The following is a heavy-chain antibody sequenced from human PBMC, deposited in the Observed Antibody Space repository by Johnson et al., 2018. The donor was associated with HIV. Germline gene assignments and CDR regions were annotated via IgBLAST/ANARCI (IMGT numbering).Heavy chain of an antibody. Sequence: VQLVESGGGLVHPGGSPRLSCAASGFTVSSNYMNWVRQAPGKGLEWVSVIYSGGTTYYADSVKGRFTISRDNSKNTLYLQMNSLIAEDTAVYYCARAYIYGAFDIWGQGTMVTVSS. CDR3: ARAYIYGAFDI. D-gene: IGHD2/OR15-2a*01. J-gene: IGHJ3*02. CDR1: GFTVSSNY. CDR2: IYSGGTT. V-gene: IGHV3-66*01.